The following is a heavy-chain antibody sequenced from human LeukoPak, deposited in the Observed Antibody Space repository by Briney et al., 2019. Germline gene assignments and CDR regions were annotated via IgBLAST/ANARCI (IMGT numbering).Heavy chain of an antibody. J-gene: IGHJ3*02. CDR1: GGSIGTYY. D-gene: IGHD1-26*01. V-gene: IGHV4-4*07. CDR3: ARDRWELRHAFDI. CDR2: IYNSGST. Sequence: PSETLSLTCSVTGGSIGTYYWNWIRQPAGKGLEWIGRIYNSGSTNYNASLKSRVTISVDTSKNQFSLKLSSVTAADTAVYYCARDRWELRHAFDIWGQGTMVTVSS.